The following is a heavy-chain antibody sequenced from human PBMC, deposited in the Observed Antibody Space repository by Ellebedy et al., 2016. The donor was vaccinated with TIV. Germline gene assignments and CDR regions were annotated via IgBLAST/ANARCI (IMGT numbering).Heavy chain of an antibody. Sequence: MPSETLSLTCTVSGGSISSYYWSWIRQPPGKGLEWIGYIYYSGSTNYNPSLKSRVTISVDTSKNQFSLKLSSVTAADTAVYYCARLRAVPAARRYNWFDPWGQGTLVTVSS. J-gene: IGHJ5*02. CDR2: IYYSGST. V-gene: IGHV4-59*08. D-gene: IGHD2-2*01. CDR3: ARLRAVPAARRYNWFDP. CDR1: GGSISSYY.